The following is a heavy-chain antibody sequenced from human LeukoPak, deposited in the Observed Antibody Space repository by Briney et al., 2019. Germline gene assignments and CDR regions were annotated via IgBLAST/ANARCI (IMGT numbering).Heavy chain of an antibody. Sequence: PSETLSLTCAAYGESFSGYYWSWIRQPPGKGLEWIGEINHSGSTNYNPSLKSRVTISVDTSKNQFSLKLSSVTAADTAVYYCARGVWGTRVPFDYWGQGTLVTVSS. CDR1: GESFSGYY. CDR2: INHSGST. CDR3: ARGVWGTRVPFDY. V-gene: IGHV4-34*01. J-gene: IGHJ4*02. D-gene: IGHD3-16*01.